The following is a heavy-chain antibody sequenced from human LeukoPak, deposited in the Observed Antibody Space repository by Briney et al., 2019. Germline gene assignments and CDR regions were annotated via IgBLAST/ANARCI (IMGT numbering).Heavy chain of an antibody. D-gene: IGHD3-22*01. CDR2: IPCDGSNK. V-gene: IGHV3-30-3*01. CDR1: GFTLSSYA. J-gene: IGHJ4*02. CDR3: ARASSGFDY. Sequence: PRGSLRLSFAAPGFTLSSYAMAWVRQAPGKGLGWVAVIPCDGSNKYYAASVKGRFTISRDKSKNTLYLQMKSLKDEDTAVYYCARASSGFDYWGQGTLVTVSS.